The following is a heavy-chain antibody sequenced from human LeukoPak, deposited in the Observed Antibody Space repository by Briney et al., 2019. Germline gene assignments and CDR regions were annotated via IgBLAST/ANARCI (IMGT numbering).Heavy chain of an antibody. Sequence: GSLRLSCAASGFILSNYAMSWVRQAPGKGLEWIGSIYYSGSTYYNPSLKSRVTISVDTSKNQFSLKLSSVTAADTAVYYCARVAGSYPHYFDYWGQGTLVTVSS. V-gene: IGHV4-38-2*01. J-gene: IGHJ4*02. D-gene: IGHD1-26*01. CDR2: IYYSGST. CDR3: ARVAGSYPHYFDY. CDR1: GFILSNYA.